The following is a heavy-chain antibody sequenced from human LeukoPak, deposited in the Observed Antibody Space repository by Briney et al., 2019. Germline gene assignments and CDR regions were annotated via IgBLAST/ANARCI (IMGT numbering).Heavy chain of an antibody. V-gene: IGHV4-31*03. CDR3: ARCRLIAAAGTWYFDL. CDR2: IYDSGST. CDR1: GGSISSSGYY. D-gene: IGHD6-13*01. J-gene: IGHJ2*01. Sequence: SQTLSLTCTVSGGSISSSGYYWSWIRQHPGKGLEWIGYIYDSGSTYHNPSLKNRVTISEDTSKNQFSLKLSSVTAADTAVYYCARCRLIAAAGTWYFDLWGRGTLVTVSS.